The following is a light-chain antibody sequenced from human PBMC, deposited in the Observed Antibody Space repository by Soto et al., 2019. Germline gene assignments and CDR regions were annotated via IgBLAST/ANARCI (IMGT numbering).Light chain of an antibody. Sequence: QCVRAQPPSASGSPGPSVTISCTGTISDVGGYNYVSWYQQHPGKAPKLMIYEVTKRPSGVPDRFSGSKSGNTASLTVSGLLAEDEADYYCYSYAGRTRVFGTGTKVTVL. CDR3: YSYAGRTRV. J-gene: IGLJ1*01. CDR1: ISDVGGYNY. CDR2: EVT. V-gene: IGLV2-8*01.